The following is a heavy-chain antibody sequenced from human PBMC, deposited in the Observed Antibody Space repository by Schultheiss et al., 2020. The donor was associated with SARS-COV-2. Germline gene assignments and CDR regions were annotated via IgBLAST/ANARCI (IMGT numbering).Heavy chain of an antibody. CDR1: GGSISGYY. CDR3: AREGGCSSTSCYRDYYYYMDV. V-gene: IGHV4-4*07. Sequence: SETLSLTCTVSGGSISGYYWSWIRQPAGKGLEWIGRIYTSGSTNYNPSLKSRVTMSVDTSKNQFSLKLSSVTAADTAVYYCAREGGCSSTSCYRDYYYYMDVWGKGTTVTVSS. CDR2: IYTSGST. J-gene: IGHJ6*03. D-gene: IGHD2-2*02.